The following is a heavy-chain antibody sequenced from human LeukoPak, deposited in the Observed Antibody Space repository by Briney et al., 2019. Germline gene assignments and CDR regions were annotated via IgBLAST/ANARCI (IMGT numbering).Heavy chain of an antibody. V-gene: IGHV4-34*01. CDR3: ARDVPHCSGGSCYSGGYMDV. CDR1: GGSFSGYY. D-gene: IGHD2-15*01. CDR2: INHSGST. Sequence: SETLSLTCAVYGGSFSGYYWSWIRQPPGKGLEWIGEINHSGSTNYNPSLKCRVTMSVDTSKNQFSLKLSSVTAADTAVYYCARDVPHCSGGSCYSGGYMDVWGKGTTVTVSS. J-gene: IGHJ6*03.